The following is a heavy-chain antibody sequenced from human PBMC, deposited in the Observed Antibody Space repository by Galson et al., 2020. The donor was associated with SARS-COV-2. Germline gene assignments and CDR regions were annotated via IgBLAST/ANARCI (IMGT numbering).Heavy chain of an antibody. Sequence: YANSVKGRFTISRDNVKNSLYLQMNSLRVEDTAVYYCARVPRYCSGGSCPPVDYWGQGTLVTVSS. J-gene: IGHJ4*02. D-gene: IGHD2-15*01. V-gene: IGHV3-11*06. CDR3: ARVPRYCSGGSCPPVDY.